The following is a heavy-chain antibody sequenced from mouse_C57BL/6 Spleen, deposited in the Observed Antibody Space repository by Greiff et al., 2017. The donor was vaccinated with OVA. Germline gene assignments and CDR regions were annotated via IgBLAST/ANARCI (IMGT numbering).Heavy chain of an antibody. V-gene: IGHV3-6*01. CDR1: GYSITSGYY. J-gene: IGHJ2*01. CDR3: ASIYYDYAFDY. CDR2: ISYDGSN. Sequence: EVKVEESGPGLVKPSQSLSLTCSVTGYSITSGYYWNWIRQFPGNKLEWMGYISYDGSNNYNPSLKNRISITRDTSKNQFFLKLNSVTTEDTATYYCASIYYDYAFDYWGQGTTLTVSS. D-gene: IGHD2-4*01.